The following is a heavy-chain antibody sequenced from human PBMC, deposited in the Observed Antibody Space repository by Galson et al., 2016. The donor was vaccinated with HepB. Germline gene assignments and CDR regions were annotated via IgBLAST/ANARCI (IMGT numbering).Heavy chain of an antibody. CDR3: ARDLPLLG. J-gene: IGHJ4*02. Sequence: SLRLSCAASGFTFTNNIMSWVRQAPGKGLEWVSTIGGDGATFYGDSVKGRFTISRDDSKSTLYLQMNSLRAEDTAVYYCARDLPLLGWGQGTLVTVSS. CDR2: IGGDGAT. V-gene: IGHV3-23*01. CDR1: GFTFTNNI. D-gene: IGHD2-15*01.